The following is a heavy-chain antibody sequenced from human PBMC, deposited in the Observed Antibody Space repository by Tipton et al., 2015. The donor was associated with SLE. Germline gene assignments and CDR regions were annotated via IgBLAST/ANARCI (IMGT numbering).Heavy chain of an antibody. Sequence: LRLSCAVYGGSFSGYYWSWIRQPPGKGLEWIGEINHSGNTNYNPSLKSRVTISIDTSKNQFSLKLSSVTAADSAVYYCARHTWFDPWGQGTLVTVSS. V-gene: IGHV4-34*01. CDR3: ARHTWFDP. CDR1: GGSFSGYY. CDR2: INHSGNT. J-gene: IGHJ5*02.